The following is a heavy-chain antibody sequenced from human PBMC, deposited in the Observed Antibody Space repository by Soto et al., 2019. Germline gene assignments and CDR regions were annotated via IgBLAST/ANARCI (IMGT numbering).Heavy chain of an antibody. CDR3: AREDSIIIPAVSDF. D-gene: IGHD3-22*01. Sequence: VGSLRLSCTVSGFAFNNYGINWVRQAPGKGLEWVSSISKSDYTYYSDSVKGRFTISRDNAKSSVSLQMNTLRVDDTAVYYCAREDSIIIPAVSDFWGQGTLVTVSS. J-gene: IGHJ4*02. CDR1: GFAFNNYG. V-gene: IGHV3-21*01. CDR2: ISKSDYT.